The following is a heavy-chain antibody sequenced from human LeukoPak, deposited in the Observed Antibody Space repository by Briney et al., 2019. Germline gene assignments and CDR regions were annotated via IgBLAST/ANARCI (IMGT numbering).Heavy chain of an antibody. Sequence: PSETLSLTCTVSGGSIRSSYYYWSWIRQPPGKGLEWIGYIYYSGSTNYNPSLKGRVTISVDTSKNQFSLKLSSVTAADTAVYYCARVGVITIDFDYWGQGTLVTVSS. CDR2: IYYSGST. CDR1: GGSIRSSYYY. D-gene: IGHD3-22*01. CDR3: ARVGVITIDFDY. J-gene: IGHJ4*02. V-gene: IGHV4-61*01.